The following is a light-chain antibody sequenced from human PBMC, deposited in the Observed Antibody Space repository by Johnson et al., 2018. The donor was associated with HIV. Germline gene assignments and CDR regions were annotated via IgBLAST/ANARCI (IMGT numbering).Light chain of an antibody. CDR3: GTWDSSLSGV. CDR1: SSNIGNNY. Sequence: QSVLTQPPSVSAAPGQKVTISCSGSSSNIGNNYVSWYQQLPGTAPKLLIYDNNKRPSGIPDRFSGSKSGTSATLGITGLQTGDEADYYCGTWDSSLSGVFGPGTNVTAL. CDR2: DNN. J-gene: IGLJ1*01. V-gene: IGLV1-51*01.